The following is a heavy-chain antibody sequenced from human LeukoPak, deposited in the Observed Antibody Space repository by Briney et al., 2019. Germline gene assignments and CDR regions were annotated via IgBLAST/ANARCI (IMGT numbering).Heavy chain of an antibody. CDR3: ANEGGYSYGLAPYFDY. D-gene: IGHD5-18*01. V-gene: IGHV3-23*01. CDR1: GFTFSSYA. Sequence: GGSLRLSCAASGFTFSSYAMSWARQAPGKGLEWVSAISGSGGSTYYADSVKGRFTISRDNSKNTLYLQMNSLRAEDTAVYYCANEGGYSYGLAPYFDYWGQGTLVTVSS. J-gene: IGHJ4*02. CDR2: ISGSGGST.